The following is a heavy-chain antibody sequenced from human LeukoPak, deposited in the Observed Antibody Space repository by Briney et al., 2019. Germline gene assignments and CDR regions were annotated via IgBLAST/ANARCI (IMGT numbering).Heavy chain of an antibody. V-gene: IGHV4-39*01. CDR2: IYYSGST. CDR1: GGYISSSSYY. Sequence: SSETLSLTCTVSGGYISSSSYYWGWLRQPPGKGLEWIGSIYYSGSTYYNPSLKSRFTISVDTSKNQFSLKLSSVTAADTAVYYCARHHRIAVANDAFDIWGQGTMVTVSS. J-gene: IGHJ3*02. D-gene: IGHD6-19*01. CDR3: ARHHRIAVANDAFDI.